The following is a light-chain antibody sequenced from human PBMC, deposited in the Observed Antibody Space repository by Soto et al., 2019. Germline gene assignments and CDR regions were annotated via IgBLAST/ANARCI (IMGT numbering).Light chain of an antibody. CDR1: QSVSSSY. CDR2: GAS. CDR3: QQYGSTRSWT. V-gene: IGKV3-20*01. Sequence: EIVLTQSPGTLSLSPGERATLSCRASQSVSSSYLAWYQQKPGQAPRLLIYGASSRATGIPDRFSGSRSGTDFSLTIRRLEPEHFAVYYCQQYGSTRSWTFGQGTKVEIK. J-gene: IGKJ1*01.